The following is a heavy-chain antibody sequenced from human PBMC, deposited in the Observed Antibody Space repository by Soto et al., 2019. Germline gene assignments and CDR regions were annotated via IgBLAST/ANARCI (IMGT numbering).Heavy chain of an antibody. D-gene: IGHD3-10*01. V-gene: IGHV1-69*02. CDR1: GGTFSTYT. CDR3: ARVSGTVGYDDS. Sequence: QVQLVQSGAEVKKPGSSVKVSCKASGGTFSTYTINWVRQAPGQGLEWMGRIIPLLDVTNNAQRFQGRVAITEDKSTNTVYMELTSLTSQDTAVYYCARVSGTVGYDDSWGQGTLVTVSS. J-gene: IGHJ4*02. CDR2: IIPLLDVT.